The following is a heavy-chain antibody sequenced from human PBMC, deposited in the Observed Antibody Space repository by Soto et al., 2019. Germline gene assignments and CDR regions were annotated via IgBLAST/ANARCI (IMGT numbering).Heavy chain of an antibody. D-gene: IGHD6-13*01. CDR1: GGSISSSNW. CDR2: IYHSGST. J-gene: IGHJ6*02. CDR3: ARARIAAAGTSYYYYGMDV. V-gene: IGHV4-4*02. Sequence: QVQLQESGPGLVKPSGTLSLTCAVSGGSISSSNWWSWVRQPPGKGLEWIGEIYHSGSTNYNPSRKSRGTIAVDKSKNQCSLKLSSVTAADTAVYYGARARIAAAGTSYYYYGMDVWGQGTTVTVSS.